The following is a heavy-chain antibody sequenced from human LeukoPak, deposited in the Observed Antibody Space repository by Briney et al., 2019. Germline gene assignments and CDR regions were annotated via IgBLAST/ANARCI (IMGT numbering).Heavy chain of an antibody. D-gene: IGHD1-26*01. Sequence: GGSLRLSCAASGFTFSGYCMNWVRHAPAKGLEWVSSISTSSSYIYYADSVKGRFTTSRDNAKNTVYLQMNSLRAEDTALYYCASRGGSYQFDYWGQGTLVTVSS. CDR3: ASRGGSYQFDY. V-gene: IGHV3-21*01. J-gene: IGHJ4*02. CDR2: ISTSSSYI. CDR1: GFTFSGYC.